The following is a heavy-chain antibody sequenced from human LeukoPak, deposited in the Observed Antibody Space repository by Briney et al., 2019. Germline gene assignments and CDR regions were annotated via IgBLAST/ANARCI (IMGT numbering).Heavy chain of an antibody. CDR3: TRDWLDASLDY. CDR1: GSSFSDLC. Sequence: GGSLRLSCAASGSSFSDLCMSWVRQAPGKGLEWVAFINHPGTEKYYVDSVEGRFTISRDNAKNSLYLQMNSLRAEDTAIYYCTRDWLDASLDYWGQGVLVTVSS. D-gene: IGHD6-19*01. CDR2: INHPGTEK. J-gene: IGHJ4*02. V-gene: IGHV3-7*01.